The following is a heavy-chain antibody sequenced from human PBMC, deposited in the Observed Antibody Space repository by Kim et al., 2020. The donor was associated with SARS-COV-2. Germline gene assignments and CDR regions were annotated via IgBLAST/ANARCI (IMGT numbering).Heavy chain of an antibody. CDR1: GYTFTGYY. CDR3: AREDYYGSGSYRSNWFDP. CDR2: INPNSGGT. J-gene: IGHJ5*02. V-gene: IGHV1-2*02. Sequence: ASVKVSCKASGYTFTGYYMHWVRQAPGQGLEWMGWINPNSGGTNYAQKFQGRVTMTRDTSISTAYMELSRLRSDDTAVYYCAREDYYGSGSYRSNWFDPWAQGTLVTVSS. D-gene: IGHD3-10*01.